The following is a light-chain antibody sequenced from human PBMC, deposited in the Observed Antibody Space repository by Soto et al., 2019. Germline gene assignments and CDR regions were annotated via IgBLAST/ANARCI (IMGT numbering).Light chain of an antibody. CDR2: EVS. CDR3: TSYAGTYSFFYV. CDR1: SSDVCAYNY. J-gene: IGLJ1*01. V-gene: IGLV2-8*01. Sequence: QSLLTQPPSASESPGQSVTISCTGTSSDVCAYNYVSWYQQLPGKAPKLIIYEVSKRPSGVPDRFSGSKSGNTASLTVSGLQAEDEADYYCTSYAGTYSFFYVFGTGTKVTGL.